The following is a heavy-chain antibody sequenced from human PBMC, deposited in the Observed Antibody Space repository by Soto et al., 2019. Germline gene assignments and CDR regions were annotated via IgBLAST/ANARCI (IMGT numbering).Heavy chain of an antibody. V-gene: IGHV4-30-2*01. Sequence: LSLTCAVSGGSISSGGYSWSWIRQPPGKGLEWIGYIYYSGSTYYNPSLKSRVTISVDRSKNQFSLKLSSVTAADTAVYYCARVYYDFWSGQGENWFDPWGQGTLVTVSS. CDR1: GGSISSGGYS. J-gene: IGHJ5*02. D-gene: IGHD3-3*01. CDR3: ARVYYDFWSGQGENWFDP. CDR2: IYYSGST.